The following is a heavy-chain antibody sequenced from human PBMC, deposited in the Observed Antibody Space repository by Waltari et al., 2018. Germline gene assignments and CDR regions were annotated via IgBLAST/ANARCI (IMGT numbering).Heavy chain of an antibody. V-gene: IGHV1-8*01. CDR1: GYSFTTAD. J-gene: IGHJ4*02. CDR2: MSLNSGNT. Sequence: QVQLVQSGAEVKRHGPSVKVSCRASGYSFTTADINWVRQATGQGLEWMGWMSLNSGNTGYAQNFQGRLTITMNIFTSTADMELRSLRSEDTAVYYCTRNEPSTGLFDNWGQGTPVTVSS. CDR3: TRNEPSTGLFDN.